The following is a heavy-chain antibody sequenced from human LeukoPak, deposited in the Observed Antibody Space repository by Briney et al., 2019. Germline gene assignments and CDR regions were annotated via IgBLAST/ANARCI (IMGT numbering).Heavy chain of an antibody. V-gene: IGHV3-15*01. CDR2: IKHKADGGTT. CDR3: TTFSYDFWSGSEGGYFDH. D-gene: IGHD3-3*01. Sequence: GGSLRLSCVASGFTFNNAWISWVRQAPGKGLEWVGRIKHKADGGTTDYGAPVKGRFTISRDDSKNTLYLQMNNLKNEDTAVYYCTTFSYDFWSGSEGGYFDHWGQGTLVAVSS. CDR1: GFTFNNAW. J-gene: IGHJ4*02.